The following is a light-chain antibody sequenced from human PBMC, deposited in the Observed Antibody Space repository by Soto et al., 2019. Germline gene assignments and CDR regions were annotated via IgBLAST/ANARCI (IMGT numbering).Light chain of an antibody. CDR2: GSS. V-gene: IGKV3-15*01. CDR3: QQSNNWALT. Sequence: EIVMTQSPATLSVSPGERATLSCRASQSVSSNLAWYQQKPGQAPRLLIYGSSTRATGIPARFSGSGSGTDFTLTISSLQSEDFEVYYCQQSNNWALTFGGGPNVDI. CDR1: QSVSSN. J-gene: IGKJ4*01.